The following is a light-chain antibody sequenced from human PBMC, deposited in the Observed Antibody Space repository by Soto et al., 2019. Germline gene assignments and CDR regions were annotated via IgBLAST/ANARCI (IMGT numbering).Light chain of an antibody. Sequence: EIVMTQSPATLSVSPGERATLSCRASQSVSSNLAWYQQKPGQAPSLLIYGASTRATGIPARFSGSGSGTEFTITISSLQSEDFAVYYCQQYNNWPPLTFGGGTKVEIK. CDR1: QSVSSN. J-gene: IGKJ4*01. CDR2: GAS. CDR3: QQYNNWPPLT. V-gene: IGKV3-15*01.